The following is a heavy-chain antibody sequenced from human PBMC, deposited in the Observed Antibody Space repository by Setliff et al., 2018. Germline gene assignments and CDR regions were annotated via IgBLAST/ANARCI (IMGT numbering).Heavy chain of an antibody. CDR1: GYSISSGYY. J-gene: IGHJ5*02. V-gene: IGHV4-38-2*01. D-gene: IGHD2-15*01. CDR2: IYHSGST. Sequence: SETLSLTCAVSGYSISSGYYWGWIRQPPGKGLEWIRSIYHSGSTYYNPSLKSRVTISVDTSKNQFSLKLSSVTAADTAVYYCARLYIVVVVAATPAWFDPWGQGTLVTVSS. CDR3: ARLYIVVVVAATPAWFDP.